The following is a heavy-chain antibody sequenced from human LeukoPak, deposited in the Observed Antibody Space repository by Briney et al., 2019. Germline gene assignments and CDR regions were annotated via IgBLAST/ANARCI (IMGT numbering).Heavy chain of an antibody. V-gene: IGHV3-48*03. CDR3: AKRVCTSCSMDV. D-gene: IGHD2-2*01. CDR2: ISSSGSTI. J-gene: IGHJ6*02. Sequence: GGSLRLSCAASGFTFSSYEMNWVRQAPGKGLEWVSYISSSGSTIYYADSVKGRFTISRDNSKNTLYLQMNSLRAEDTAVYYCAKRVCTSCSMDVWGQGTTVTVSS. CDR1: GFTFSSYE.